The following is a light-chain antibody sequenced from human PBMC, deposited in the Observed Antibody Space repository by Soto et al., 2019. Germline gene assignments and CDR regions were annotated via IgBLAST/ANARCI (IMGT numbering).Light chain of an antibody. J-gene: IGKJ4*02. CDR1: QSVLYATNNRNY. CDR2: LAS. CDR3: QQYFGSPLT. Sequence: DIVMTQSPDSLAVSLGERATINCKSSQSVLYATNNRNYLAWYQQKPGQPPKLLIYLASTRESGVPDRFSGIGSETDFTFTISGLQAEDVAVYYCQQYFGSPLTFGGGTKVEI. V-gene: IGKV4-1*01.